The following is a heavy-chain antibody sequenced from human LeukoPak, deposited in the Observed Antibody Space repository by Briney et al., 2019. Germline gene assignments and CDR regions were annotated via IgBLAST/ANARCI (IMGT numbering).Heavy chain of an antibody. CDR2: IYYSGST. J-gene: IGHJ4*02. Sequence: PSETLSLTCTVSGVSISSSSYYWGWIRQPPGKGLEWIGSIYYSGSTYYNPSLKRRVTISVDTSKNQFSLKLSSVTAADTAVYYCARHALRSDGGDYWGQGTLVTVSS. D-gene: IGHD3-10*02. V-gene: IGHV4-39*01. CDR3: ARHALRSDGGDY. CDR1: GVSISSSSYY.